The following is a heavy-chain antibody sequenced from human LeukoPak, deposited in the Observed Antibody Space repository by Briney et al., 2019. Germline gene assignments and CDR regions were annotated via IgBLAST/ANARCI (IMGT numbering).Heavy chain of an antibody. CDR1: GDSVSSNGAA. Sequence: SQTLSLTCAISGDSVSSNGAAWNWIRQSPSRGLEWLGRTYYRSKWYNDYAVSVESRITINPDTSKNQFSLQLNSVTPEDTAVYYCARDHGIAVAALDYWGQGTLVTVSS. D-gene: IGHD6-19*01. J-gene: IGHJ4*02. CDR2: TYYRSKWYN. V-gene: IGHV6-1*01. CDR3: ARDHGIAVAALDY.